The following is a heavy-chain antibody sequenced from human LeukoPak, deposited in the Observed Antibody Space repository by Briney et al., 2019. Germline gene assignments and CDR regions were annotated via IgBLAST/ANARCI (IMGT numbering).Heavy chain of an antibody. Sequence: TSETLSLTCAVYGGSFSGYYWSWIRQPPGKGLEWIGEINHSGSTNYNPSLKSRVTISVDTSKNQFSLKLSSVTAADTAVYYCARRGFYDSDYYFDYWGQGTLVTVSS. D-gene: IGHD3-22*01. CDR1: GGSFSGYY. J-gene: IGHJ4*02. CDR3: ARRGFYDSDYYFDY. V-gene: IGHV4-34*01. CDR2: INHSGST.